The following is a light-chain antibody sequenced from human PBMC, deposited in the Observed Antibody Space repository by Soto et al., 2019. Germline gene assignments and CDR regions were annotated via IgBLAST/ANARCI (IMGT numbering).Light chain of an antibody. CDR3: QQYNDWPSHIT. CDR2: GAS. J-gene: IGKJ3*01. V-gene: IGKV3-15*01. Sequence: EIVMTQSTATLSVSPGERATLSCRASQSLTSNLAWYQQKPGQAPRLLIYGASTRATGIPARFSGSGSGTEFTLTISSLQSEDFAVYYCQQYNDWPSHITFGPGTKVDIK. CDR1: QSLTSN.